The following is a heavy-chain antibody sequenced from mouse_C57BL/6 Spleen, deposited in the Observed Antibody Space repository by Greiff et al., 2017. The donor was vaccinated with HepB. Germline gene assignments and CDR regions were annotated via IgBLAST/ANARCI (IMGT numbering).Heavy chain of an antibody. D-gene: IGHD2-4*01. J-gene: IGHJ1*03. CDR3: AYYDYGNWYFDV. Sequence: QVQLQQPGAELVKPGASVKMSCKASGYTFTSYWITWVKQRPGQGLEWIGDIYPGSGSTNYNEKFKSKATLTVDTSSSTAYMQLSSLTSEDSAVDYCAYYDYGNWYFDVWGTGTTVTVSS. V-gene: IGHV1-55*01. CDR2: IYPGSGST. CDR1: GYTFTSYW.